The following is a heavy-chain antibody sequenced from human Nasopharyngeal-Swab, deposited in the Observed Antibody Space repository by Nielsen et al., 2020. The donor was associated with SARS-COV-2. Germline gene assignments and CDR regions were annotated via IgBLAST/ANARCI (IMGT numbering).Heavy chain of an antibody. D-gene: IGHD3-10*01. J-gene: IGHJ4*02. CDR1: GFTFSSYS. CDR2: ISSSGSHK. V-gene: IGHV3-21*01. CDR3: ARVEEYYYGSGSLSDN. Sequence: GESLKISCATSGFTFSSYSMNWVRQAPGKGLEWDSFISSSGSHKYYADSMKGRFTISRDNAKSSLYLQLSSLRAEDTAVYYCARVEEYYYGSGSLSDNWGQGTLVTVSS.